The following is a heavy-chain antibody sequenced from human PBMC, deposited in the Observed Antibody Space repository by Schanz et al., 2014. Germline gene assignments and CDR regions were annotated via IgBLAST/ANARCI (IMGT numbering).Heavy chain of an antibody. V-gene: IGHV1-18*01. CDR3: ARDFSAYVGNYFDY. D-gene: IGHD5-12*01. J-gene: IGHJ4*02. Sequence: QVHLVQSGAEVKKPGASVKVSCKASGYTFSSYGITWVRQAPGQGLEWMGWINGYNGHTLYAQKCQGRVTMTTDTSTSTSYMELTSLRFDDTAVYYCARDFSAYVGNYFDYWGQGTLVTVSS. CDR1: GYTFSSYG. CDR2: INGYNGHT.